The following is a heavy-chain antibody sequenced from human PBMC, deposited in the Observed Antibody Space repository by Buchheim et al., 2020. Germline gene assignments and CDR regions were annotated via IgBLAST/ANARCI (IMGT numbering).Heavy chain of an antibody. CDR1: GLTFSSYG. V-gene: IGHV3-30*18. CDR2: ISYDGSNN. J-gene: IGHJ5*02. CDR3: AKEWGIAGAGAFDP. D-gene: IGHD6-19*01. Sequence: QVQLVESGGGVVQPGRSLRLSCAPSGLTFSSYGMHWVRQAPGRGLDWVAVISYDGSNNYYADSVKGRLTLSRDNSKNHLYLQMNSLRAEDTAVYYCAKEWGIAGAGAFDPWGQGTL.